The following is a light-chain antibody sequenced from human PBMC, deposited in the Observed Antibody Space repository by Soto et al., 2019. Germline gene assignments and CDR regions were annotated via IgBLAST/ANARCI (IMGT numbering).Light chain of an antibody. Sequence: DIQRTQSPSSVAASLGDRVTIACWASQSIGNYLNWYQLKPGEAPKFLVYAASSLQSGVPARFSGGGSGTVFTLTISSLQPEDFATYYCQQTYSDMWTCGQGTKV. CDR2: AAS. J-gene: IGKJ1*01. CDR3: QQTYSDMWT. CDR1: QSIGNY. V-gene: IGKV1-39*01.